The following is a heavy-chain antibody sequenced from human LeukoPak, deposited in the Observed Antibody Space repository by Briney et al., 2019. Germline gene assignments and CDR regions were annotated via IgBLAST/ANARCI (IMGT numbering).Heavy chain of an antibody. V-gene: IGHV3-23*01. CDR1: GFTFSSFA. CDR2: ISGSGVNS. Sequence: AGGSLRLSCVASGFTFSSFAMSWVRQAPGKGLEWVSAISGSGVNSYYADSVKGRFTISRDNSKNTLYLQMNSLRADDTAVYYCAKGFGGTYYRWFDPWGQGTLVTVSS. CDR3: AKGFGGTYYRWFDP. D-gene: IGHD1-26*01. J-gene: IGHJ5*02.